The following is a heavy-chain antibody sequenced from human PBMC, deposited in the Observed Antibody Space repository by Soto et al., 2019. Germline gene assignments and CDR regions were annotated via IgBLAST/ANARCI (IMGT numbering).Heavy chain of an antibody. CDR2: ISAYNGNT. Sequence: QVQLVQSGAEVKKPGASVKVSCKASGYTFTSYGISWVRQAPGQGLEWMGWISAYNGNTNFAQNHPGRVTMAPETAISTADMDRRSRRTGGTAVYYCARALDPTPARIPYGPYYMNVWGKGTPVTGSS. D-gene: IGHD6-6*01. CDR1: GYTFTSYG. J-gene: IGHJ6*03. CDR3: ARALDPTPARIPYGPYYMNV. V-gene: IGHV1-18*01.